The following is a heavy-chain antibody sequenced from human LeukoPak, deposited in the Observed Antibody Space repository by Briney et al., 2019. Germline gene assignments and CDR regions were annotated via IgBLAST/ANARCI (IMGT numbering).Heavy chain of an antibody. CDR2: INHSGST. V-gene: IGHV4-34*01. D-gene: IGHD2-2*01. CDR3: ARRKRCSSTCRYVRSNWFDP. CDR1: GGSFSGYH. Sequence: KPSETLSLTCAVYGGSFSGYHWSWIRQPPGKGLEWIGEINHSGSTNYNPSLKSRVTISVDTSKNQFSLKLSSVTAAHTAVYYCARRKRCSSTCRYVRSNWFDPWGLGTLVTVSS. J-gene: IGHJ5*02.